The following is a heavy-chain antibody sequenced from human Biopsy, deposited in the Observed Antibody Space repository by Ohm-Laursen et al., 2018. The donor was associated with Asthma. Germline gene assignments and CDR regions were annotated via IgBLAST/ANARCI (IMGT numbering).Heavy chain of an antibody. CDR3: ARGDSSNWSHYYFDY. V-gene: IGHV3-53*01. Sequence: SLRLSCAASGFAVSRDHMLWVRQAPGKGLEWVSVIYSGGTSHTADSVRGRFTISRDYSKNTLYLQMHSLRAEDTAVYYCARGDSSNWSHYYFDYWGQGILVTVSS. J-gene: IGHJ4*02. CDR1: GFAVSRDH. CDR2: IYSGGTS. D-gene: IGHD3-22*01.